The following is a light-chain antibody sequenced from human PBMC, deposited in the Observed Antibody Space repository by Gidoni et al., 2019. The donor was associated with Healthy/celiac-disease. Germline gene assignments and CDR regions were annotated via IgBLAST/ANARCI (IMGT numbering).Light chain of an antibody. CDR3: QQYGSSPTRT. V-gene: IGKV3-20*01. Sequence: EIVLTKSPGTLSLSPGERATLSCRASQSVSSSYLAWYQQNPGQAPRLLIYGASSRATGIPDRFSGSGSGTDFTLTISRLEPEDFAVYYCQQYGSSPTRTFGQGTKVDIK. J-gene: IGKJ1*01. CDR2: GAS. CDR1: QSVSSSY.